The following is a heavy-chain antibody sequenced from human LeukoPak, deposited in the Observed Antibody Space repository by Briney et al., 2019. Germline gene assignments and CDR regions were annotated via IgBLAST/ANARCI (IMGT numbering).Heavy chain of an antibody. CDR3: VKDFTVSLYIDRSGHYYLRY. CDR1: GFTFSSYA. CDR2: ISSNGGST. Sequence: GGSLRLSCSASGFTFSSYAMHWVRQAPGKGLEYVSAISSNGGSTYYADSVKGRFTISRDNSKNTLYLQMSSLRAEDTAVYYCVKDFTVSLYIDRSGHYYLRYWGQGALVTVSP. J-gene: IGHJ4*02. D-gene: IGHD3-22*01. V-gene: IGHV3-64D*09.